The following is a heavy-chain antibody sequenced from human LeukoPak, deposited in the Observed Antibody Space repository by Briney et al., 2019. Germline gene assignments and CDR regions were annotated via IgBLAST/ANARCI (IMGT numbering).Heavy chain of an antibody. CDR3: ARAPGYCSGGSCYSGPYYDYVWGSYHLDY. D-gene: IGHD2-15*01. V-gene: IGHV4-59*01. CDR1: GDSISSYY. Sequence: PSETLSLTCTVSGDSISSYYWSWIRQPPGKGLEWIGYIYYSGSTNYNPSLKSRVTISVDTSKNQFSLKLSSVTAADTAVYYCARAPGYCSGGSCYSGPYYDYVWGSYHLDYWGQGTLVTVSS. CDR2: IYYSGST. J-gene: IGHJ4*02.